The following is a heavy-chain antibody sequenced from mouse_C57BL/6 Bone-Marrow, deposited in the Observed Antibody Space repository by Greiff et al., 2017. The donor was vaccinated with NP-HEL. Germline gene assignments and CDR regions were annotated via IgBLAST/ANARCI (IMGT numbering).Heavy chain of an antibody. D-gene: IGHD2-4*01. CDR2: IWSGGST. Sequence: QVQLQQSGPGLVQPSQSLSITCTVSGFSLTSYGVHWVRQSPGKGLEWLGVIWSGGSTDYNAAFISRLSISKDNSKSQVFFKMNSLQADDTAIYYCARNGVLGLRRSYWYFDVWGTGTTVTVSS. CDR3: ARNGVLGLRRSYWYFDV. J-gene: IGHJ1*03. CDR1: GFSLTSYG. V-gene: IGHV2-2*01.